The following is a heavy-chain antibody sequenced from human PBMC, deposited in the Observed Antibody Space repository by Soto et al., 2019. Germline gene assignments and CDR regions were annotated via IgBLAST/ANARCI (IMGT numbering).Heavy chain of an antibody. Sequence: GGSLRLSCGASGFTFSNYAMSWVRQAPGKGLQWVSGISGSGDHTYYADSVKGRFTISRDNSKNTLSLQMRSLRVEDTAIYYCAKIMARIAADGTGFDSWGQGTLVTVSS. CDR2: ISGSGDHT. D-gene: IGHD6-13*01. CDR3: AKIMARIAADGTGFDS. V-gene: IGHV3-23*01. CDR1: GFTFSNYA. J-gene: IGHJ4*02.